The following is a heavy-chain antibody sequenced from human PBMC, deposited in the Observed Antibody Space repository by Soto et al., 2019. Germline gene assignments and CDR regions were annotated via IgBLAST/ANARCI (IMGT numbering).Heavy chain of an antibody. J-gene: IGHJ6*02. D-gene: IGHD3-3*01. CDR1: GGSITSYH. Sequence: SETLSLTCVVSGGSITSYHWSWIRQFPGKGLEWIAYTAYTGNTNYNPSLKSRVTISMDTSKNQLSLKLTSMTAADTAVYYCARAGSVGITIFGVVITTDYYYYGMDVWGQGTTVTVS. CDR2: TAYTGNT. CDR3: ARAGSVGITIFGVVITTDYYYYGMDV. V-gene: IGHV4-59*01.